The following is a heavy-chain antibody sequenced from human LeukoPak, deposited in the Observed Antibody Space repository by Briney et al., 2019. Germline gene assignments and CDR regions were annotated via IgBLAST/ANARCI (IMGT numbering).Heavy chain of an antibody. V-gene: IGHV4-31*03. J-gene: IGHJ4*02. CDR1: GGSISSGGYY. Sequence: PSETLSLTCTVSGGSISSGGYYWSWIRQHPGKGLEWIGYIYYSGSTYYNPSLKSRVTISVDTSKNQFSLKLSSVTAADTAVYYCARGYPGITIFGVVITTHFDYWGQGTLVTVSS. CDR3: ARGYPGITIFGVVITTHFDY. CDR2: IYYSGST. D-gene: IGHD3-3*01.